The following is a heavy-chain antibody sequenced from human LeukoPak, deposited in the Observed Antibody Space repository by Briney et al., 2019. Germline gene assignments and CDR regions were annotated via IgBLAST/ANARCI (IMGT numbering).Heavy chain of an antibody. CDR1: GFTFSNAW. V-gene: IGHV3-15*01. CDR3: TTDPDIVGAPGSFDY. CDR2: IKSKTDGGTT. D-gene: IGHD1-26*01. J-gene: IGHJ4*02. Sequence: GGSLRLSCAASGFTFSNAWMSWVRQAPGKGLEWVGRIKSKTDGGTTDYAAPVKGRFTISRDDSKNTLYLQMNSPKTEDTAVYYCTTDPDIVGAPGSFDYWGQGTLVTVSS.